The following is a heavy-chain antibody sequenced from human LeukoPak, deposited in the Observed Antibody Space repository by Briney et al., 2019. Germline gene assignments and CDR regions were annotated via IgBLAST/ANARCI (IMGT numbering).Heavy chain of an antibody. CDR1: GGSLSSYY. V-gene: IGHV4-59*08. CDR3: ARTNYYDSSGYFDY. Sequence: SETLSLTCTVSGGSLSSYYWSLIRQPPGKGLEWIGYIYYSGSTNYNPSLKSRVTISVDTSKNQFSLKLSSVTAADTAVYYCARTNYYDSSGYFDYWGQGTLVTVSS. CDR2: IYYSGST. J-gene: IGHJ4*02. D-gene: IGHD3-22*01.